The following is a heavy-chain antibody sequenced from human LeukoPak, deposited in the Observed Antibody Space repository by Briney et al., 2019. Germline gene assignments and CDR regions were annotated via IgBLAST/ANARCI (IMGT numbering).Heavy chain of an antibody. Sequence: PGGSLRLSCAASGFTFSSYSMNWVRQAPGKGLEWVSSISTSSSYINYADSVKGRFTISRENAKNSLYLQMNSLRAGDTAVYYCARVRKYSGYYSWYFDLWGRGTLVTVSS. CDR1: GFTFSSYS. CDR3: ARVRKYSGYYSWYFDL. CDR2: ISTSSSYI. D-gene: IGHD5-12*01. V-gene: IGHV3-21*01. J-gene: IGHJ2*01.